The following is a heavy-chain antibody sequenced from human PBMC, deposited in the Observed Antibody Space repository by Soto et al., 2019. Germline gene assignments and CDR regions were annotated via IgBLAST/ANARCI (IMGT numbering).Heavy chain of an antibody. J-gene: IGHJ6*02. D-gene: IGHD2-21*01. V-gene: IGHV4-4*07. CDR2: IYSRGDT. CDR1: GGSMRSYY. Sequence: PSETLSLTCSVSGGSMRSYYWNWLRQPAGKGLEWIGRIYSRGDTNYNPSVKSRVTMSVDTSKNEFSLRLNSVTAADTAVYYCAGIGEDVYYGMDVWGQGTTVTVSS. CDR3: AGIGEDVYYGMDV.